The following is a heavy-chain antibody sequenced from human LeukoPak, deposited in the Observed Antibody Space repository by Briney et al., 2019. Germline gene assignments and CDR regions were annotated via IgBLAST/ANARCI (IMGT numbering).Heavy chain of an antibody. V-gene: IGHV3-30*03. Sequence: GGSLRLSCAASGFTFSTYVMHWVRQVPGKGLEWVAVKDYCADSVKGRFTISRDNSKNTLYLQMNSLRAEDTAVYYCARNSGSYSHFDYWGQGTLVTVSS. D-gene: IGHD1-26*01. CDR3: ARNSGSYSHFDY. CDR1: GFTFSTYV. J-gene: IGHJ4*02. CDR2: KD.